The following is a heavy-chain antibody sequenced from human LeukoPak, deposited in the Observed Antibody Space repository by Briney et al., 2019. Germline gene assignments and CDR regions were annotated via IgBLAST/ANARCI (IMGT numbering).Heavy chain of an antibody. CDR2: ISWNSGSI. J-gene: IGHJ4*02. D-gene: IGHD3-22*01. CDR1: GFTFDDYA. CDR3: ARYYDSSGYYYVYFDY. V-gene: IGHV3-9*01. Sequence: GGSLRLSCAASGFTFDDYAMHWVRQAPGKGLEWVSGISWNSGSIGYADSVKGRFTISRDNAKNSLYLQMNSLRAEDTAVYYCARYYDSSGYYYVYFDYWGQGTLVTVSS.